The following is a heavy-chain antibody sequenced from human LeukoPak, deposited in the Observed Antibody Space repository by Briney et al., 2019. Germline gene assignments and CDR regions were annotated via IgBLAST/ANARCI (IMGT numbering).Heavy chain of an antibody. Sequence: PGGSLRLSCAASGFTFSSYNMNWVRQAPGKGLEWVSYISGSSTTIYYADSAKGRFTISRDNAKNSLYLQMNSLRDEDTAVYYCARAVNTHTYGYHYWGQGTLVTVSS. D-gene: IGHD5-18*01. CDR2: ISGSSTTI. CDR1: GFTFSSYN. V-gene: IGHV3-48*02. J-gene: IGHJ4*02. CDR3: ARAVNTHTYGYHY.